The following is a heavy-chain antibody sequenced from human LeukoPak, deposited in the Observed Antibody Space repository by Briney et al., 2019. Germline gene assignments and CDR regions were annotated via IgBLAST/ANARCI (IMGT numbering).Heavy chain of an antibody. V-gene: IGHV4-39*07. CDR3: ARDHELRYFDSYLGGFDP. D-gene: IGHD3-9*01. J-gene: IGHJ5*02. CDR1: GGSISSSSYY. Sequence: SETLSLTCTVSGGSISSSSYYWGWIRQPPGKGLEWIGSIYYSGSTNYNPSLKSRVTISVDTSKNQFSLKLSSVTAADTAVYYCARDHELRYFDSYLGGFDPWGQGTLVTVSS. CDR2: IYYSGST.